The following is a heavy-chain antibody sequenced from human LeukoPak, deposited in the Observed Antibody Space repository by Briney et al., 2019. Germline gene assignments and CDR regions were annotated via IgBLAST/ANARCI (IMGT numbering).Heavy chain of an antibody. CDR2: IFYTGST. CDR1: GGSISNYY. Sequence: PSETLSLTCTVSGGSISNYYWSWIRQPPGKGLEWIGYIFYTGSTNYHPSLKSRVTISVDPSKNHFSLKLSSVTAADTAIYYCARHIPRTSGVGGWFDPWGQGTLVTVSS. CDR3: ARHIPRTSGVGGWFDP. D-gene: IGHD3-10*01. V-gene: IGHV4-59*08. J-gene: IGHJ5*02.